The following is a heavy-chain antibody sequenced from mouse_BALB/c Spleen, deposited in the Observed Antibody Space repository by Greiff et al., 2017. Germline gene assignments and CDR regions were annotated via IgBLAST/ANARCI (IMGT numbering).Heavy chain of an antibody. CDR2: ISSGSSTI. D-gene: IGHD2-14*01. J-gene: IGHJ3*01. Sequence: EVQRVESGGGLVQPGGSRKLSCAASGFTFSSFGMHWVRQAPEKGLEWVAYISSGSSTIYYADTVKGRFTISRDNPKNTLFLQMTSLRSEDTAMYYCARNMRYDDWFDYWGQGTVVTVSA. CDR3: ARNMRYDDWFDY. V-gene: IGHV5-17*02. CDR1: GFTFSSFG.